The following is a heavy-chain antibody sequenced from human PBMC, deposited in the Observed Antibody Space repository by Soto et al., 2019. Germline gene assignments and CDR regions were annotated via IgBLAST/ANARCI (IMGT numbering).Heavy chain of an antibody. CDR2: IKQDGSEK. Sequence: GGSLRLSCAGSGFIFSSYSLIWVRQAPGKGLEWVANIKQDGSEKYYVDSVKGRFTISRDNAKNSLYLQMSSLRAEDTAVCYCARDGPGIRFLEWLFTYGLDVWGQGT. CDR3: ARDGPGIRFLEWLFTYGLDV. V-gene: IGHV3-7*01. J-gene: IGHJ6*02. CDR1: GFIFSSYS. D-gene: IGHD3-3*01.